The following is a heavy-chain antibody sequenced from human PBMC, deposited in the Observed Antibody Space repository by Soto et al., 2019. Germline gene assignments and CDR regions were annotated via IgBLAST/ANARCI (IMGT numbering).Heavy chain of an antibody. CDR2: ISNGGSNK. J-gene: IGHJ4*02. D-gene: IGHD3-10*01. Sequence: QVHLLESGGGVVQPGRSLRLSCVASGFTFSNYGMQWVRQAPGKGLEWVAVISNGGSNKYYADSVKGRFTISRDNSKNTLYLQMNSLRAKDTAVYYCAKDLWFGESLKYYFDYWGQGILVTVSS. CDR1: GFTFSNYG. V-gene: IGHV3-30*18. CDR3: AKDLWFGESLKYYFDY.